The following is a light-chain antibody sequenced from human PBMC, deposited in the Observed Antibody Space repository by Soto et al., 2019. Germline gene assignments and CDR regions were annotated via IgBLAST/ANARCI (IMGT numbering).Light chain of an antibody. V-gene: IGLV2-14*03. Sequence: QSALTQPASVSGSPGQSITISCTGTSSDIGSFTFVSWYQQHPGKVPKLMIFDVNRRPSGVSDRFSGSKSGNTASLTISGLQAEDGGDYYCSSYTSSSTHVFGSGTKVTVL. J-gene: IGLJ1*01. CDR1: SSDIGSFTF. CDR2: DVN. CDR3: SSYTSSSTHV.